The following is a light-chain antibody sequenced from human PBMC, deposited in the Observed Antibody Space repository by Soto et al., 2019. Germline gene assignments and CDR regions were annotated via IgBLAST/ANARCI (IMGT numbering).Light chain of an antibody. V-gene: IGLV1-40*01. J-gene: IGLJ3*02. CDR1: NSNIGAGYD. Sequence: QSVLTQPPSVTGAPGQRVTIFCTGSNSNIGAGYDVSWYQQFPGTAPRLLIYANTIRPSGVPDRFSGSKSGTSVSLAISGLRSEDEATYYCAAWDDTLNGQVFGGGTQLTVL. CDR3: AAWDDTLNGQV. CDR2: ANT.